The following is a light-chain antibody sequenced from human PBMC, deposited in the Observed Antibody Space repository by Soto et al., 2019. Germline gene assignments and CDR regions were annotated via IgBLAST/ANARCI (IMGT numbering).Light chain of an antibody. CDR3: QQHSGYPHT. V-gene: IGKV1-5*03. CDR1: QSISTW. CDR2: QAS. Sequence: EIQMTQSPSTLSASVGDRVTITCRASQSISTWLAWYQQKPGKAPKLLLYQASSLRNGVPSRFSGSGSGTEVTLTICSLQPDDFASYYCQQHSGYPHTCGQGTKLEIK. J-gene: IGKJ2*01.